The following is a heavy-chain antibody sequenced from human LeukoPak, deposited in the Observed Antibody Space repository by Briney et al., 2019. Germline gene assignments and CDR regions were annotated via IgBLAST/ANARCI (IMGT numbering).Heavy chain of an antibody. J-gene: IGHJ6*02. V-gene: IGHV3-30-3*01. CDR2: ISYDGSNK. Sequence: GGSLRLSCAASGFTFSSYAMHWVRQAPGKGLEWVAVISYDGSNKYYADSVKGRFTISRDNSKNTLYLQMNSQRAEDTAVYYCARALKLLGYCSSTSCRHGMDVWGQGTTVTVSS. CDR1: GFTFSSYA. D-gene: IGHD2-2*01. CDR3: ARALKLLGYCSSTSCRHGMDV.